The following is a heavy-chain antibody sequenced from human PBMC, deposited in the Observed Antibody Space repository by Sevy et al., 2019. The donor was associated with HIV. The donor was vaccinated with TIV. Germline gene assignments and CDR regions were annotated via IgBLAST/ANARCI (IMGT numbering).Heavy chain of an antibody. Sequence: GESLKISCKGSGYSFTSYWIGWVRQMPGKGLEWMGIIYPGDSDTRYSPSFQGQVTISADKSISTAYLQWSSLKASDTAMYYCARLPGVAEAGTHYYYYGMDVWGQGTTVTVSS. V-gene: IGHV5-51*01. D-gene: IGHD6-19*01. CDR2: IYPGDSDT. CDR1: GYSFTSYW. CDR3: ARLPGVAEAGTHYYYYGMDV. J-gene: IGHJ6*02.